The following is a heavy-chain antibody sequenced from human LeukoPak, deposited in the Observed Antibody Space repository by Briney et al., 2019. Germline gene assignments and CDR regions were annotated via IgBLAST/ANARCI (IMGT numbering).Heavy chain of an antibody. V-gene: IGHV4-61*02. CDR1: GGSISSGSYY. Sequence: SETLSLTCTVSGGSISSGSYYWSWIRQPAGKGLEWIGRIYTSGSTNYSPSLKSRVTISVDTSKNQFSLKLSSVTAADTAVYYCARGRAAARIYYFDYWGQGTLVTVSS. CDR2: IYTSGST. CDR3: ARGRAAARIYYFDY. J-gene: IGHJ4*02. D-gene: IGHD6-13*01.